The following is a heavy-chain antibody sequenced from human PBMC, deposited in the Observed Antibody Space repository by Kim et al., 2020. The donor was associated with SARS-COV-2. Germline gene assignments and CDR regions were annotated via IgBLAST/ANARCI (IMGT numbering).Heavy chain of an antibody. V-gene: IGHV4-34*01. CDR2: INHSGST. D-gene: IGHD6-13*01. CDR3: ARGPWSGYSSSWAPVYYFDC. CDR1: GGSFSGYY. J-gene: IGHJ4*02. Sequence: SETLSLTCAVYGGSFSGYYWSWIRQPPGKGLEWMGEINHSGSTNYNPDFMSRVTISAYTSTNQFSLKLSSVTAADTAVYYCARGPWSGYSSSWAPVYYFDCWGQGALVTVSS.